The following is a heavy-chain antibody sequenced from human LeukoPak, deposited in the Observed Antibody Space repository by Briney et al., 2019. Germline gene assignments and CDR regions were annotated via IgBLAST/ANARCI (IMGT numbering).Heavy chain of an antibody. V-gene: IGHV3-33*01. CDR2: IWFDGSNK. D-gene: IGHD6-13*01. CDR3: AREELIAAATFDY. Sequence: PGGSLRLSCEASGFIFSTYGMHWVRQAPGKGLEWVAVIWFDGSNKYYADSVRGRFSISRDNSKNTLYLQMNSLRAEDTAVYYCAREELIAAATFDYWGQGTLVTVSS. J-gene: IGHJ4*02. CDR1: GFIFSTYG.